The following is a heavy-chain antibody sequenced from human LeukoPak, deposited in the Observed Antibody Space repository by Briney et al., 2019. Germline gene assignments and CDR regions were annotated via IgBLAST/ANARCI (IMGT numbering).Heavy chain of an antibody. D-gene: IGHD4-23*01. CDR3: ARGHPWTLYGGKHPYVY. CDR1: GGSFSGYY. V-gene: IGHV4-34*01. J-gene: IGHJ4*02. Sequence: SETLSLTCAVHGGSFSGYYWSWIRQPPGKGLEWIGEINHSGSTNYNPSLKSRVTISVDTSKNQFSLKLSSVTAADTAVYYCARGHPWTLYGGKHPYVYWGQGTLVTVSS. CDR2: INHSGST.